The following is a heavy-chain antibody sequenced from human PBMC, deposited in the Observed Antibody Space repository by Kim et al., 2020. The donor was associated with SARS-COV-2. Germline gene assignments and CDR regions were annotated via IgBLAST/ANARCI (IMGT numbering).Heavy chain of an antibody. V-gene: IGHV4-31*02. CDR3: ARDGCSGGSCYRIFDY. D-gene: IGHD2-15*01. Sequence: SLKSRVTISVDTSKNQFSLKLSSVTAADTAVYYCARDGCSGGSCYRIFDYWGQGTLVTVSS. J-gene: IGHJ4*02.